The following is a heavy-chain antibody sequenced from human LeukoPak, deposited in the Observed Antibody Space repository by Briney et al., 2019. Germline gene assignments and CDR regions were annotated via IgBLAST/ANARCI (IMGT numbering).Heavy chain of an antibody. Sequence: PGGSLRLSCAASGFTFSSYWMSWVRQAPGKGLEWVANIKRDGSEKYYVDSVKGRFTISRDNAKNSLYLQMNSLRAEDTAVYYCAREVVGDPDWFDPWGQGTLVTVSS. V-gene: IGHV3-7*01. CDR3: AREVVGDPDWFDP. CDR1: GFTFSSYW. D-gene: IGHD2-15*01. J-gene: IGHJ5*02. CDR2: IKRDGSEK.